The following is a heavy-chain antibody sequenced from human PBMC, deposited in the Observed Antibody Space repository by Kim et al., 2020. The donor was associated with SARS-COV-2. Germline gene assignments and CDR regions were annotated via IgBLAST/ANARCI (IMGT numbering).Heavy chain of an antibody. J-gene: IGHJ6*02. D-gene: IGHD3-10*01. Sequence: ASVKVSCKASGYTFTSYAMHWVRQAPGQRLEWMGWINAGNGNTKYSQKFQGRVTITRDTSASTAYMELSSLRSEDTAVYYCARDSFDGSGRFNGNSYYYYYYYGMDVWGQGTTVTSP. CDR1: GYTFTSYA. CDR3: ARDSFDGSGRFNGNSYYYYYYYGMDV. CDR2: INAGNGNT. V-gene: IGHV1-3*01.